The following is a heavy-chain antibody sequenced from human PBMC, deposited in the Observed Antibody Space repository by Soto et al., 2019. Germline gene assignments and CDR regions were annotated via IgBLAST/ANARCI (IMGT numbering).Heavy chain of an antibody. Sequence: GSLRLFCAASGFTFSSYAMSWVRQAPGKGLEWVSSVNSGTTPYYADSVKGRFTISRDNSKNTLYLQMNRLRGEDTAIYYCAKDLPPYSRSPTDAFDIWGQGTMVTVSS. J-gene: IGHJ3*02. CDR2: VNSGTTP. CDR1: GFTFSSYA. D-gene: IGHD4-4*01. CDR3: AKDLPPYSRSPTDAFDI. V-gene: IGHV3-23*03.